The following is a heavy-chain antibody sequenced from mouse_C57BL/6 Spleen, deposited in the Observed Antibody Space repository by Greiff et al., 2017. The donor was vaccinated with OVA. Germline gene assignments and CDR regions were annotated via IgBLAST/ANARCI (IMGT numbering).Heavy chain of an antibody. CDR2: IDPEDGDT. D-gene: IGHD1-1*01. J-gene: IGHJ2*01. V-gene: IGHV14-1*01. Sequence: EVKLLESGAELVRPGASVKLSCTASGFTITDYYMHWVKQRPEQGLEWIGRIDPEDGDTEYAPKFQGKATLTADTSSNTAYLQLSSLTSEDTAVDYGTTPYYYGSSSSFDDWGQGTTLTVSS. CDR1: GFTITDYY. CDR3: TTPYYYGSSSSFDD.